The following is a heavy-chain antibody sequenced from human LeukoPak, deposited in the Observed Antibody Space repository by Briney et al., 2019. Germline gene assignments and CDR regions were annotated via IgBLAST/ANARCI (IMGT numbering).Heavy chain of an antibody. CDR1: GFTFSSYA. Sequence: GRSLRLSCAASGFTFSSYAMHWVRQAPGKGLEWVAVISYDGSNKYYADSVKGRFTISRDNSKNTLCLQMNSLRAEDTAVYYCARSGTGEGSNYYYYGMDVWGKGTTVTVSS. CDR2: ISYDGSNK. D-gene: IGHD7-27*01. CDR3: ARSGTGEGSNYYYYGMDV. J-gene: IGHJ6*04. V-gene: IGHV3-30*04.